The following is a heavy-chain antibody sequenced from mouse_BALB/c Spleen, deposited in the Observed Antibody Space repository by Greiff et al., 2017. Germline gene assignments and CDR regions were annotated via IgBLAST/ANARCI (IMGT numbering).Heavy chain of an antibody. D-gene: IGHD1-1*01. V-gene: IGHV1-18*01. Sequence: VQLQQSGPELVKPGASVKIPCKASGYTFTDYNMDWVKQSHGKSLEWIGDINPNNGGTIYNQKFKGKATLTVDKSSSTAYMELRSLTSEDTAVYYCARRLFYYGSSRAWFAYWGQGTLVTVSA. J-gene: IGHJ3*01. CDR2: INPNNGGT. CDR3: ARRLFYYGSSRAWFAY. CDR1: GYTFTDYN.